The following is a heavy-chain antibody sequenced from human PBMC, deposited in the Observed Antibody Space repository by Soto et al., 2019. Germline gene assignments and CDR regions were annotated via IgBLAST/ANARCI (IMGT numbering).Heavy chain of an antibody. D-gene: IGHD2-2*01. CDR1: GGTFSSYA. J-gene: IGHJ6*02. V-gene: IGHV1-69*01. CDR2: IIPIFGTA. CDR3: ARDECSSTSYYGSGHYYYGMDV. Sequence: QVQLVQSGAEVKKPGSSVKVSCKASGGTFSSYAISWVRQAPGQGLEWMGGIIPIFGTANYAQKFQGRVTITAAESTSTAYMELSSLRSEDTAVYSCARDECSSTSYYGSGHYYYGMDVWRQATTVTVSS.